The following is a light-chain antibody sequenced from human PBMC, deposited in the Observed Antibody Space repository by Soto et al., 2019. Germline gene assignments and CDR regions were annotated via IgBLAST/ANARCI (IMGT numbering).Light chain of an antibody. CDR1: QSINNN. CDR3: QQYNYWPRT. J-gene: IGKJ1*01. CDR2: CAS. Sequence: DIVMTQSPATLSVSPGERATLSCRASQSINNNLAWYQQRPAQAPRLLMYCASTRATGIPARFSGSGSGTDFTLAISSLQSEDFAVYYWQQYNYWPRTCGQGTKVDIK. V-gene: IGKV3-15*01.